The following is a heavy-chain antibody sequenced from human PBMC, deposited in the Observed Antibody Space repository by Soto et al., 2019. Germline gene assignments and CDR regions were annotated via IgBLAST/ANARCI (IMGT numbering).Heavy chain of an antibody. CDR3: ARALSKLERNWFDP. D-gene: IGHD1-1*01. CDR1: GGSISSGGYC. CDR2: IYYSGST. J-gene: IGHJ5*02. Sequence: SETLSLTCTVSGGSISSGGYCWSWIRPHPGKGLEWIGYIYYSGSTYYNPSLKSRVTISVDTSKNQFSLKLSSVTAADTAVYYCARALSKLERNWFDPWGQGTLVTVSS. V-gene: IGHV4-31*03.